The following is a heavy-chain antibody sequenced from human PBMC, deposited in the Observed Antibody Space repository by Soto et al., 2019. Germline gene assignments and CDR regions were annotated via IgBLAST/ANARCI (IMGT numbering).Heavy chain of an antibody. D-gene: IGHD3-10*01. CDR3: ARAGVLLWFGELLFGNYYYMDV. Sequence: ASVKVSCKASGCTFTSYYMHWVLQAPGQGLEWMGIINPSGGSTSYAQKFQGRVTMTRDTSTSTVYMELSSLRSEDTAVYYCARAGVLLWFGELLFGNYYYMDVWGKGTTVTVSS. J-gene: IGHJ6*03. CDR2: INPSGGST. V-gene: IGHV1-46*03. CDR1: GCTFTSYY.